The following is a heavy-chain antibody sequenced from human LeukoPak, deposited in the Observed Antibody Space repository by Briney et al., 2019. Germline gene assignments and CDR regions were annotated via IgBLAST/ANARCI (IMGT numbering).Heavy chain of an antibody. V-gene: IGHV6-1*01. CDR2: TYYRSQQWHS. CDR3: ARDDTAMVTIRAGYYYGMDV. CDR1: GDSVSSNGAS. Sequence: SQTLSLTCALSGDSVSSNGASWNWIRQSPSRGLEWLGRTYYRSQQWHSDYAPSVKGRITINPDTSKNQFSLQLNSVTPEDTAVYYCARDDTAMVTIRAGYYYGMDVWGQGTTVTVSS. D-gene: IGHD5-18*01. J-gene: IGHJ6*02.